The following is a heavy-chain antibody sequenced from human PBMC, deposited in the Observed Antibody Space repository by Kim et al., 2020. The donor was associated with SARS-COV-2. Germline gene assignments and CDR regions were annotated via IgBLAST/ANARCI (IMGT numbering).Heavy chain of an antibody. V-gene: IGHV4-34*01. D-gene: IGHD6-13*01. J-gene: IGHJ6*02. CDR2: INHSGST. CDR1: GGSFSGYY. CDR3: ARGSIRYSAHRFYYYYGMDV. Sequence: SETLSLTCAVYGGSFSGYYWSWIRQPPGKGLEWIGEINHSGSTNYNPSLKSRVTISVDTSKNQFSLKLSSVTAADTAVYYCARGSIRYSAHRFYYYYGMDVWGQGTTVTVSS.